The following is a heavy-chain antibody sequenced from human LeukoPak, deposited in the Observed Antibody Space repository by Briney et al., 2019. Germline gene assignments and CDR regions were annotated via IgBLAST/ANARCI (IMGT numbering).Heavy chain of an antibody. CDR3: AREAGGAFSNYFDF. V-gene: IGHV1-69*05. D-gene: IGHD1-26*01. J-gene: IGHJ4*02. CDR2: TIPLLGTA. Sequence: ASVKVSCKASGGTFNNYAIRWVRQAPGLGLEWMGGTIPLLGTANYAQRFQGRVSINTDESTGTAYMELSSLTSDDTAIYYCAREAGGAFSNYFDFWGQGTLVTVSS. CDR1: GGTFNNYA.